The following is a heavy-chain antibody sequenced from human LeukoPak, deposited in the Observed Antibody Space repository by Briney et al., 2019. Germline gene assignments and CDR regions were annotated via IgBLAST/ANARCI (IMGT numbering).Heavy chain of an antibody. CDR2: IDYRGST. CDR3: ARVDQGDSSGYYRYYFDY. J-gene: IGHJ4*02. Sequence: SETLSLTCSVSGDSMSNFYWSWIRQPPGKGLEWIGYIDYRGSTSYNPSLKSRVTISIDTSKNQFSLKLNSVTAADTAVYYCARVDQGDSSGYYRYYFDYWGQGTLVTVSS. CDR1: GDSMSNFY. V-gene: IGHV4-59*01. D-gene: IGHD3-22*01.